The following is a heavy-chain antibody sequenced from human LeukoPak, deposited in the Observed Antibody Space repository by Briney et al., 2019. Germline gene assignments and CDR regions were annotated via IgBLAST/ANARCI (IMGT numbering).Heavy chain of an antibody. V-gene: IGHV4-39*01. CDR2: IYYSGST. CDR1: GGSISSSSYY. Sequence: PSETLSLTCTVSGGSISSSSYYWGWIRQPPGKGLEWIGSIYYSGSTYYNPSLKSRVTISVDTSKNQFSLKLSSVTAADTAVYYCARRFRLEWLVSYWFDPWGQGTLVTVSS. CDR3: ARRFRLEWLVSYWFDP. D-gene: IGHD6-19*01. J-gene: IGHJ5*02.